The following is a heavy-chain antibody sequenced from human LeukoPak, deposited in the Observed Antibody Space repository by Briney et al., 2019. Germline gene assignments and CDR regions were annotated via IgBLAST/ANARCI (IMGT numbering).Heavy chain of an antibody. CDR2: IYTSGST. Sequence: SQTLSLICTVSGGSISSGSYYWSWIRQPAGKGLEWIGRIYTSGSTNYNPSLKSRVTISVDTSNNQFSLKLSSVTAADTAVYYCARGSSSSTSPHAFDIWGQGTMVTVSS. CDR3: ARGSSSSTSPHAFDI. D-gene: IGHD2-2*01. V-gene: IGHV4-61*02. J-gene: IGHJ3*02. CDR1: GGSISSGSYY.